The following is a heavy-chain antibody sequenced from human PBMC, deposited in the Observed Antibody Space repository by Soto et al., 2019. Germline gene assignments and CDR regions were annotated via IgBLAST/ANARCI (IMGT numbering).Heavy chain of an antibody. CDR3: AKLRGLGVVSPYFDY. CDR1: GASINNYH. Sequence: PSETLSLTCTVSGASINNYHWTWIRQPPGKGLEWIAYIYYTGITNFNPSLKSRVTISMDTSKNQFSLKLRSVTAADTAVYFCAKLRGLGVVSPYFDYWGQGLMVTVSS. D-gene: IGHD3-10*01. V-gene: IGHV4-59*08. J-gene: IGHJ4*02. CDR2: IYYTGIT.